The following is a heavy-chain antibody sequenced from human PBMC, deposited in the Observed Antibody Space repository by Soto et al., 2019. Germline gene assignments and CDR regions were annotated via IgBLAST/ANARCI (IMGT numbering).Heavy chain of an antibody. V-gene: IGHV4-34*01. D-gene: IGHD6-6*01. CDR3: ARGSFLWSLGAARPLQASFLDY. CDR1: GGSFSGYY. CDR2: INHSGST. Sequence: QVQLQQWGAGLLKPSETLSLTCAVYGGSFSGYYWSWIRQPPGKGLEWIGEINHSGSTNYNPSLKSRVTISVDTSKNQFSLKLSSVTAADTAVYYCARGSFLWSLGAARPLQASFLDYWGQGTLVTVSS. J-gene: IGHJ4*02.